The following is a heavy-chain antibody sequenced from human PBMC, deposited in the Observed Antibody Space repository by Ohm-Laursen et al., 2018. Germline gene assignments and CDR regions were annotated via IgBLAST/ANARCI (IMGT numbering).Heavy chain of an antibody. J-gene: IGHJ3*02. CDR1: GFTFSSYA. D-gene: IGHD6-19*01. CDR3: ARDHREIAVAGTDAFDI. V-gene: IGHV3-23*01. Sequence: GSLRLSCAASGFTFSSYAMSWVRQAPGKGLEWVSAISGSGGSTYYADSVKGRFTISRDNSKNTLYLQMNSLRAEDTAVYYCARDHREIAVAGTDAFDIWGQGTMVTVSS. CDR2: ISGSGGST.